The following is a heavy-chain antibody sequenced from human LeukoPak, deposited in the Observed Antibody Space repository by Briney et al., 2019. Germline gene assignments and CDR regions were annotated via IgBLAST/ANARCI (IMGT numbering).Heavy chain of an antibody. Sequence: PSETLSLTCTVSGGSISSGGYYWSWIRQHPGKGLEWIGYIYYSGSTNYNPSLKSRVTISVDTSKNQFSLKLSSVTAADTAVYYCARGGRWLQFLDYWGQGTLVTVSS. CDR2: IYYSGST. J-gene: IGHJ4*02. D-gene: IGHD5-24*01. CDR3: ARGGRWLQFLDY. V-gene: IGHV4-31*03. CDR1: GGSISSGGYY.